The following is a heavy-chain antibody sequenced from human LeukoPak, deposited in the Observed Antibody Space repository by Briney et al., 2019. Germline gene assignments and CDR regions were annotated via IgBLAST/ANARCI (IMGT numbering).Heavy chain of an antibody. D-gene: IGHD1-26*01. J-gene: IGHJ6*03. V-gene: IGHV4-59*01. CDR3: ARRREYYYYYVDV. CDR2: IYYSGST. CDR1: GGSFSNYY. Sequence: SETLSLTCTVSGGSFSNYYWSWIRQPPGKGLEWIGYIYYSGSTNYNPSLKSRVTISIDTSKNQFSLKLSSVTAADTAVYYCARRREYYYYYVDVWGKGTTVTVSS.